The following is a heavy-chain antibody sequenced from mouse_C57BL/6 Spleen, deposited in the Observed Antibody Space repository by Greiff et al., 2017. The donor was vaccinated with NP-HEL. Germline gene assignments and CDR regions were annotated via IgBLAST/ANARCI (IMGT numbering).Heavy chain of an antibody. CDR2: IDPETGGT. CDR1: GYTFTDYE. V-gene: IGHV1-15*01. Sequence: VQLQESGAELVRPGASVTLSCKASGYTFTDYEMHWVKQTPVHGLEWIGAIDPETGGTAYNQKFKGKAILTADKSSSTAYLELRSLTSEDSAVYYCTRPVSFITSVADYWGQGTTLTVSS. J-gene: IGHJ2*01. CDR3: TRPVSFITSVADY. D-gene: IGHD1-1*01.